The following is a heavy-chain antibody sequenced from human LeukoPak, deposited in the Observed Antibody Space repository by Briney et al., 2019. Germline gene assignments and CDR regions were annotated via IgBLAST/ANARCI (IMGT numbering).Heavy chain of an antibody. V-gene: IGHV4-39*07. CDR3: ARGAPEYYYGSGTYYYYYYMDV. CDR1: GGSISSSSYY. J-gene: IGHJ6*03. D-gene: IGHD3-10*01. CDR2: IYYSGST. Sequence: PSETLSLTCTVPGGSISSSSYYRGWIRQPPGKGLEWIGSIYYSGSTYYNPSLKSRVTISVDTSKNQFSLKLSSVTAADTAVHYCARGAPEYYYGSGTYYYYYYMDVWGKGTTVTVSS.